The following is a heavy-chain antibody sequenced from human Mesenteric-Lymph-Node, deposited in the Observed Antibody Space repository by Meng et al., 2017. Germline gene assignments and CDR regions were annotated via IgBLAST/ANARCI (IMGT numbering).Heavy chain of an antibody. CDR3: ASDLSTVTTGRSYYYYGMDV. D-gene: IGHD4-17*01. CDR1: GGTFSSYA. V-gene: IGHV1-69*05. Sequence: SVKVSCKASGGTFSSYAISWVRQAPGQGREWMGGIIPIFGTANYAQKFQGRVTITTDESTSTAYMVLSSLRSEDTAVYCCASDLSTVTTGRSYYYYGMDVWGQGTTVTVSS. J-gene: IGHJ6*02. CDR2: IIPIFGTA.